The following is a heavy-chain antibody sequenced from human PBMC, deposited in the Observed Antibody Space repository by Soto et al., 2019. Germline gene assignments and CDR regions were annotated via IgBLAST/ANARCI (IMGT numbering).Heavy chain of an antibody. CDR3: ARYYYDSSEENWFDP. Sequence: GESLKISCKGSGYSFTSYWIGWVRQMPGKGLEWMGIIYPGDSDTRYSPSFQGQVTISADKSISTAYLQWSGLKASDTAMYYCARYYYDSSEENWFDPWGQGTLVTVSS. CDR1: GYSFTSYW. D-gene: IGHD3-22*01. V-gene: IGHV5-51*01. J-gene: IGHJ5*02. CDR2: IYPGDSDT.